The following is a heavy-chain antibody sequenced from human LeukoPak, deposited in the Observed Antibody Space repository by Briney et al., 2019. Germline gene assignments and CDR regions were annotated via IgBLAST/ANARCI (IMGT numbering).Heavy chain of an antibody. CDR2: IIPIFGTA. Sequence: SVKVSCKASGGTFSSYAISWVRQAPGQGLEWMGGIIPIFGTANYAQKFQDRVTITTDESTSTAYMELSSLRSEDTAVYYCARAIVSITIFGVVTGFDPWGQGTLVTVSS. CDR3: ARAIVSITIFGVVTGFDP. J-gene: IGHJ5*02. V-gene: IGHV1-69*05. D-gene: IGHD3-3*01. CDR1: GGTFSSYA.